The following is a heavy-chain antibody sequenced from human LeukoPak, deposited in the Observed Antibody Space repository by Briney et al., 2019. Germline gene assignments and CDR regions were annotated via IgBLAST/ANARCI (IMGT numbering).Heavy chain of an antibody. CDR3: ATYSGVHHKTFDD. CDR1: GFSLSRYW. CDR2: IKQDESEK. D-gene: IGHD1-26*01. J-gene: IGHJ4*02. Sequence: PGGSLRLSCAASGFSLSRYWMSWVRQAPGEGPEWVANIKQDESEKDYADSVRGRFTISGDNAKNSLFLQMNSLRAEDTALYYCATYSGVHHKTFDDWGQGTLVTVSS. V-gene: IGHV3-7*03.